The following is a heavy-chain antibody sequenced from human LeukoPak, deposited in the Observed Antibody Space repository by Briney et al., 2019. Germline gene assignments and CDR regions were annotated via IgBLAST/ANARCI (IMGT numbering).Heavy chain of an antibody. CDR3: ARDEVLRYFDYYYYGMDV. J-gene: IGHJ6*02. D-gene: IGHD3-9*01. CDR1: GYTFTGYY. CDR2: INPSGGST. V-gene: IGHV1-46*01. Sequence: ASVKVSCKASGYTFTGYYMHWVRQAPGQGLEWMGIINPSGGSTSCAQKFQGRVTMTRDTSTSTVYMELSSLRSEDTAVYYCARDEVLRYFDYYYYGMDVWGQGTTVTVSS.